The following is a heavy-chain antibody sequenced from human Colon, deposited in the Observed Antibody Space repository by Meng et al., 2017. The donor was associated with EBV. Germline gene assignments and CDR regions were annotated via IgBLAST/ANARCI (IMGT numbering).Heavy chain of an antibody. J-gene: IGHJ4*02. CDR3: ARRTFYFDNSGSGYFFDS. CDR1: GGSISSSSHY. Sequence: QLQLQESGPGQLKPSETLSLTCTVSGGSISSSSHYWDWIRQPPGKGLEWIGSVYYSGSTFYSPSLKSRVTISIDTSKNQFYLKLNSGTAADTAIYYCARRTFYFDNSGSGYFFDSWGQGTLVTVSS. D-gene: IGHD3-22*01. V-gene: IGHV4-39*07. CDR2: VYYSGST.